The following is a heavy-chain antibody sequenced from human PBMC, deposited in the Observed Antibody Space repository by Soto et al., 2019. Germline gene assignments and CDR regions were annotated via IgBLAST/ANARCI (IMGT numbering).Heavy chain of an antibody. CDR1: GFTFSSYS. CDR3: AREAKSGSYYYDY. V-gene: IGHV3-48*01. D-gene: IGHD1-26*01. Sequence: GSLRLSCAASGFTFSSYSMNWVRQAPGKGLEWVSYISSSSSTIYYADSVKGRFTISRDNAKNSLYLQMNSLRAEDTAVYYCAREAKSGSYYYDYWGQGTLVTVSS. CDR2: ISSSSSTI. J-gene: IGHJ4*02.